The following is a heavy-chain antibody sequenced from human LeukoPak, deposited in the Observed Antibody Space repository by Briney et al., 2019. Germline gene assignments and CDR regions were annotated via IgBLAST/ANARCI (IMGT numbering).Heavy chain of an antibody. CDR2: ISSSGSTI. D-gene: IGHD3-3*01. CDR3: ARRLDFWSGYWFDP. J-gene: IGHJ5*02. V-gene: IGHV3-11*04. Sequence: GGSLRLSCAASGFTFSDYYMSWIRQAPGKGLEWVSYISSSGSTIYYADSVKGRFTISRDNAKNSLYLQMNSLGAEDTAVYYCARRLDFWSGYWFDPWGQGTLVTVSS. CDR1: GFTFSDYY.